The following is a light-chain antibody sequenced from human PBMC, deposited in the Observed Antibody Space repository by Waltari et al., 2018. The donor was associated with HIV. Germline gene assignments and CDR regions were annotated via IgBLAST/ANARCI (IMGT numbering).Light chain of an antibody. J-gene: IGKJ4*01. CDR2: WAS. V-gene: IGKV4-1*01. CDR1: RGLPHSPNNRNY. Sequence: DIVMTQSPDSLALSLGERATINCKYNRGLPHSPNNRNYLAWYQQKPGQAPRLLLYWASTRESGVPARFIGGGSETDFTLTITNVQAEDAAVYYCHQYVSVFPSTFGGGTTVEI. CDR3: HQYVSVFPST.